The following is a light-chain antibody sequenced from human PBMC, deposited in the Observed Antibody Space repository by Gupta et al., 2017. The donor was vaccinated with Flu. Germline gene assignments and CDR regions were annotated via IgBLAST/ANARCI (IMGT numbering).Light chain of an antibody. CDR1: QSISSY. Sequence: DIQMTQSPSSLSASVGDRVAITCRASQSISSYLNWYQQKPGKAPKLLIYATSSLRSGVPSRFSGSGSGTDFTLTISSLQPEDFATYYCQQSNSTPYTFGQGTKLDIK. CDR3: QQSNSTPYT. V-gene: IGKV1-39*01. CDR2: ATS. J-gene: IGKJ2*01.